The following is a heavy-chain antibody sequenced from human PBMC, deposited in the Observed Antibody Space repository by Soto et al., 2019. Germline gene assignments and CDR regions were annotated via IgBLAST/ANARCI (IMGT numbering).Heavy chain of an antibody. V-gene: IGHV4-34*01. CDR1: GGSFSSHY. CDR3: ARGEGRLVGTWFDP. CDR2: INHSGST. J-gene: IGHJ5*02. Sequence: SATLSLTCNVYGGSFSSHYWNWISQHPGKGLEWLGEINHSGSTNYNPSLESRVTISLDTSKTQFSLKLTSVTAADTAVYYCARGEGRLVGTWFDPWGQGTLVTVSA. D-gene: IGHD5-12*01.